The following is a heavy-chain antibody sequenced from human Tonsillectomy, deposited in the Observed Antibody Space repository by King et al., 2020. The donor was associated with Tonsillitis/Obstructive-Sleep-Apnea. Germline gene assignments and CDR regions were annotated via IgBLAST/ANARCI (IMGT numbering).Heavy chain of an antibody. CDR3: ARGLREDYYYAMVV. D-gene: IGHD1-26*01. Sequence: QLVQSGAEVKKPGSSVKVSCKASGGTFSSYAIVWVRQAPGQGPEWMGGIIPILGIADYAQNFQGRVTITADKSTSTAYMELSGLRSGDTALYYCARGLREDYYYAMVVWGQGTTVTVS. CDR2: IIPILGIA. CDR1: GGTFSSYA. V-gene: IGHV1-69*10. J-gene: IGHJ6*02.